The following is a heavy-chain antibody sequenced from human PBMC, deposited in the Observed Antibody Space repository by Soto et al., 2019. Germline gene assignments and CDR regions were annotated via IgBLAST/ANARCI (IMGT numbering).Heavy chain of an antibody. CDR2: IRTKTNNYAT. D-gene: IGHD6-19*01. J-gene: IGHJ4*02. Sequence: EVQLVESGGGLVQPGGSLKLSCAASGFTFSGSGIHWVRQASGKGLEWVGRIRTKTNNYATAYAASVKGRFTISRDDSKNMAYLQMNGLKTEDTAVYYCTAMAGIDYWGQGTLVTVSS. CDR1: GFTFSGSG. CDR3: TAMAGIDY. V-gene: IGHV3-73*02.